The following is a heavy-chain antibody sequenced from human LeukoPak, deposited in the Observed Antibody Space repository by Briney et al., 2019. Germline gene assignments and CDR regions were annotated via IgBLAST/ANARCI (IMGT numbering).Heavy chain of an antibody. CDR3: ARGIADYGDHYYYYMDV. J-gene: IGHJ6*03. D-gene: IGHD4-17*01. V-gene: IGHV1-69*05. Sequence: ASVKVSCKASGGTFSSYAISWVRQAPGQGLEWMGRIIPIFGTANYAQKFQGRVTITTVESTSTAYMELSSLRSEDTAVYYCARGIADYGDHYYYYMDVWGKGTTVTVSS. CDR2: IIPIFGTA. CDR1: GGTFSSYA.